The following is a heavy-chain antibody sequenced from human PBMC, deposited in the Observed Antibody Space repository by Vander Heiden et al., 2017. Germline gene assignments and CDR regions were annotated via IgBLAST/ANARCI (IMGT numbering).Heavy chain of an antibody. CDR3: ARPLPGSRDFQD. CDR1: GGSFSGYY. V-gene: IGHV4-34*01. Sequence: QVQLQQWGAGLLKPSETLSLTCAVYGGSFSGYYWNWIRQPPGKGLEWIGEINHSGSTNYNSSLKSRVTISVDTSKNQFSLKLSPLTAADTAVYYCARPLPGSRDFQDWVQGSLVTDSS. J-gene: IGHJ1*01. CDR2: INHSGST.